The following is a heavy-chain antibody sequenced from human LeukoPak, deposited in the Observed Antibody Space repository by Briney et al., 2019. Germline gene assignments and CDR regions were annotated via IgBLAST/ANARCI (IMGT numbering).Heavy chain of an antibody. CDR2: IYYSGST. CDR3: ARGSMVRGVIPYNWFDP. V-gene: IGHV4-59*01. D-gene: IGHD3-10*01. CDR1: GGPISSYY. J-gene: IGHJ5*02. Sequence: SETLSLTCTVSGGPISSYYWSWIRQPPGKGLEWIGYIYYSGSTNYNPSLKSRVTISVDTSKNQFSLKLSSVTAADTAVYYCARGSMVRGVIPYNWFDPWGQGTLVTVSS.